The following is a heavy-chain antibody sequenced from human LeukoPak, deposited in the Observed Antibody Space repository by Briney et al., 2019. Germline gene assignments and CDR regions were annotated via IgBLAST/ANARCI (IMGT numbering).Heavy chain of an antibody. CDR1: GITLSNYG. CDR3: ARDWMGSTRLAGDC. D-gene: IGHD2/OR15-2a*01. J-gene: IGHJ4*02. CDR2: IWYDGSNI. Sequence: GGSLRLSCAVSGITLSNYGMSWVRQAPGKGLEWVAMIWYDGSNIYYADSVKGRFTISRDNSKNTVSLQMNSLRVEDTAVYYCARDWMGSTRLAGDCWGQGTLVTVSS. V-gene: IGHV3-33*08.